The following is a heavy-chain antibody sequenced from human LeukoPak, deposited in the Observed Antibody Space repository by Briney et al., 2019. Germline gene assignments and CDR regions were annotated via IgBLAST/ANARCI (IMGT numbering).Heavy chain of an antibody. CDR1: GGTFTSYS. J-gene: IGHJ4*02. CDR3: ARDGWQQLPTGFDH. D-gene: IGHD6-13*01. Sequence: ASVKVSCKASGGTFTSYSVSWVRQAPGHGLEWMGWISAYNGNTNYAQKLQGRVTMTTDTSTSTAYMKLSRLRSDDTDVYYCARDGWQQLPTGFDHWGQGTLVTVSS. V-gene: IGHV1-18*01. CDR2: ISAYNGNT.